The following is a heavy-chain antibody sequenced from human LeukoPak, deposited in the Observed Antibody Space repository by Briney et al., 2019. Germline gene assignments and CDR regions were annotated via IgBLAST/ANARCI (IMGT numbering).Heavy chain of an antibody. CDR1: GFTFSSYG. Sequence: GGSLRLSCAASGFTFSSYGMHWVRQAPGKGLEWVAVISYDGSNKYYADSVKGRFTISRDKSKNTLYLQMNSLRAEDTAVYYCAKDLFAAPLRFLEWLLDAFDIWGQGTMVTVSS. V-gene: IGHV3-30*18. J-gene: IGHJ3*02. CDR3: AKDLFAAPLRFLEWLLDAFDI. D-gene: IGHD3-3*01. CDR2: ISYDGSNK.